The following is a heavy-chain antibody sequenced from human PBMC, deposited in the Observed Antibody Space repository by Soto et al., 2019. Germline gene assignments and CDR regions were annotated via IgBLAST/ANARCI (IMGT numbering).Heavy chain of an antibody. CDR3: AGGVPTYY. Sequence: EVQLVESGGGLIQPGGSLRLSCAASDFTVSSNYMSWVRQAPGKGLEWVSVIYSGGSTYYADSVKGRFTISSDNSKNTLYLQINSRKAEDTAVYCCAGGVPTYYWGQGTLVTVSS. V-gene: IGHV3-53*01. D-gene: IGHD3-16*01. CDR2: IYSGGST. CDR1: DFTVSSNY. J-gene: IGHJ4*02.